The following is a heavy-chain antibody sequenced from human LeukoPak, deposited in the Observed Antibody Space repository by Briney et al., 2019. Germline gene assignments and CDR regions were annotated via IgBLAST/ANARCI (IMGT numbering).Heavy chain of an antibody. V-gene: IGHV1-2*06. D-gene: IGHD4-17*01. Sequence: ASVKVSCKASGYTFTGYYMHWVRQAPGQGLEWIGRINPNSGGTNYAQKFQGRVTMTRDASVSTAYMELSRLRSDDAAVYYCARTYGDYVRMRLDYWGQGTLVTVSS. CDR3: ARTYGDYVRMRLDY. CDR1: GYTFTGYY. J-gene: IGHJ4*02. CDR2: INPNSGGT.